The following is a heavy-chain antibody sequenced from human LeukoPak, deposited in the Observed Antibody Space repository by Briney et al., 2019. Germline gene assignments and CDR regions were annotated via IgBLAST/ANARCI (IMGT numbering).Heavy chain of an antibody. J-gene: IGHJ3*01. CDR1: GFTFSDYL. V-gene: IGHV3-23*01. Sequence: GGSLRLSCAASGFTFSDYLMSWVRQAPGKGLEWVSVISGSGETIYYADSVKGRFTISRDNSRRTLYLQMNGLRADDTAVYYSAKDRTRGWYLGYDAFDVWGQGTMVTVSS. D-gene: IGHD6-19*01. CDR3: AKDRTRGWYLGYDAFDV. CDR2: ISGSGETI.